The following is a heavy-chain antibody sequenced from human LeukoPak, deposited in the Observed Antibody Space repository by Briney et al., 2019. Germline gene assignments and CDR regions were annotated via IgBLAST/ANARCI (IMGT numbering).Heavy chain of an antibody. D-gene: IGHD7-27*01. CDR2: INPNSSGT. CDR3: ARDRNWEESFDY. CDR1: GYTFTGYY. Sequence: ASVKVSCKASGYTFTGYYMHWVRQAPGQGLEWMGWINPNSSGTNYAQKFQGRVTMTRDTSISTAYMELSRLRSDDTAVYYCARDRNWEESFDYWGQGTLVTVSS. V-gene: IGHV1-2*02. J-gene: IGHJ4*02.